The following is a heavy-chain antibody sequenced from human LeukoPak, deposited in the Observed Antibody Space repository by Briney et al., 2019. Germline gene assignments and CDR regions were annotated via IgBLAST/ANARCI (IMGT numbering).Heavy chain of an antibody. V-gene: IGHV1-24*01. CDR2: FDPEDGET. J-gene: IGHJ5*02. CDR3: AREGDYDFWSGYYTGSNWFDP. Sequence: ASVKVSCKVSGYTLTELSMHWVRQAPGKGLEWMGGFDPEDGETIYAQKFQGRVTITTDESTSTAYMELSSLRSEDTAVYYCAREGDYDFWSGYYTGSNWFDPWGQGTLVTVSS. D-gene: IGHD3-3*01. CDR1: GYTLTELS.